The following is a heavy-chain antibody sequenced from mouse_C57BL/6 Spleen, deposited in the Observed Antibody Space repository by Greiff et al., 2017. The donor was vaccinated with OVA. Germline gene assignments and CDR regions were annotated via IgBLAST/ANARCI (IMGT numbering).Heavy chain of an antibody. CDR1: GYTFTSYW. D-gene: IGHD1-1*01. V-gene: IGHV1-72*01. CDR3: ARNPQYYGSSYVPRYFDV. CDR2: IDPNSGGT. Sequence: QVQLQQPGAELVKPGASVKLSCKASGYTFTSYWMHWVKQRPGRGLEWIGRIDPNSGGTKYNEKFKSKATLTVDKPSSTAYMQLSSLTSEDSAVYYGARNPQYYGSSYVPRYFDVWGTGTTVTVSS. J-gene: IGHJ1*03.